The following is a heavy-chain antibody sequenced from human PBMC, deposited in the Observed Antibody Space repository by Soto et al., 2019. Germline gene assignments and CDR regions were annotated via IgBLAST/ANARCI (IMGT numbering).Heavy chain of an antibody. V-gene: IGHV5-51*01. CDR1: GYTFTNYW. CDR2: IYPGDPDT. Sequence: GESLKISCKGFGYTFTNYWIGWVRQMPGKGPEWMGIIYPGDPDTKYNPSFQGQVTISADKSITTTYLQWSSLKASDTAIYYCAASIFYYGMDVWGQGTTVTVSS. CDR3: AASIFYYGMDV. J-gene: IGHJ6*02.